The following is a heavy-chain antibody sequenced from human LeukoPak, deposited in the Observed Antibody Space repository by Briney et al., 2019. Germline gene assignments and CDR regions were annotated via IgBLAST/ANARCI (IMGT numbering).Heavy chain of an antibody. CDR1: GFTFSSYA. D-gene: IGHD4-11*01. V-gene: IGHV3-23*01. Sequence: GGSLTLSCAASGFTFSSYAMSWVRQPPGKGLEWVSAISGSGGSTYYADSVKGRFTISRDNSKNTLYLQMNSLRAEDTAVYYCAKRGSDYSDYAAKYFDYWGQGTLVTVSS. CDR3: AKRGSDYSDYAAKYFDY. CDR2: ISGSGGST. J-gene: IGHJ4*02.